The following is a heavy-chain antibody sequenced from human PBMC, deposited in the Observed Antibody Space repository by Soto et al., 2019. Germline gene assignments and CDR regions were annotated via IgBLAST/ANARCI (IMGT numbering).Heavy chain of an antibody. CDR1: GYSFTTSG. CDR2: ISTYNGNT. D-gene: IGHD4-17*01. Sequence: QAQLVQSGAEVKEPGASVKVSCKASGYSFTTSGITWVRQAPGQGLEWMGWISTYNGNTNYAQKLQDRVTLTTDTPTSTAYMGLRSLRSDDTAVYYCARRLSGDYDYWGQGPLVTFPS. J-gene: IGHJ4*02. V-gene: IGHV1-18*01. CDR3: ARRLSGDYDY.